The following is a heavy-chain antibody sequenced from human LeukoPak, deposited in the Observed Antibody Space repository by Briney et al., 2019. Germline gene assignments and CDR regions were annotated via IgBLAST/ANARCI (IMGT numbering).Heavy chain of an antibody. D-gene: IGHD2-15*01. Sequence: GGSLRLSCAASGFTVSSNYMSWVRQAPGKGLEWVSVIYSGGSTYYADSVKGRFTISRDNSKNTLYLPMNSLRVEDTAVYYCAREIYCSASSCTGGVFDIWGQGTMVTVSS. CDR1: GFTVSSNY. J-gene: IGHJ3*02. V-gene: IGHV3-53*01. CDR3: AREIYCSASSCTGGVFDI. CDR2: IYSGGST.